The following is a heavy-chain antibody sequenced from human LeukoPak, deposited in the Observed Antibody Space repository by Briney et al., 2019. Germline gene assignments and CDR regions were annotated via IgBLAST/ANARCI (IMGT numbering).Heavy chain of an antibody. CDR2: IWSDGTNQ. CDR3: ARDAQRGFDYSNSLRS. J-gene: IGHJ4*02. D-gene: IGHD4-11*01. CDR1: QFTFSHYG. Sequence: GGSLTLSCVASQFTFSHYGMHWVRQAPGRGLERVAVIWSDGTNQYYADSVKGRFTISRDDSQKTVYLQMNGLRVEDTAVYFCARDAQRGFDYSNSLRSWGQGTLVTVSS. V-gene: IGHV3-33*08.